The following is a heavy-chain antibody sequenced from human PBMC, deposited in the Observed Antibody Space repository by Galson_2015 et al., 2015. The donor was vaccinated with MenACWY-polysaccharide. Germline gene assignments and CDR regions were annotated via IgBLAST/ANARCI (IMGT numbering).Heavy chain of an antibody. V-gene: IGHV3-33*01. D-gene: IGHD2-15*01. Sequence: SLRLSCAASGLTFRSSGMHWVRQAPGKGLERVAVVQNVGSPKAYADSVRGRFTISRDNSKNTLYLEMNSLRAEDTAVYYCAREGSRIVFHAFDIWGQGTMVTVSS. CDR3: AREGSRIVFHAFDI. CDR1: GLTFRSSG. J-gene: IGHJ3*02. CDR2: VQNVGSPK.